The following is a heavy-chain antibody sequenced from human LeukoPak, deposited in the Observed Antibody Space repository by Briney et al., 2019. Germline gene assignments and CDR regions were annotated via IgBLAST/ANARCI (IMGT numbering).Heavy chain of an antibody. D-gene: IGHD3-16*01. J-gene: IGHJ3*02. V-gene: IGHV5-51*01. CDR3: ARRLGGADVFDI. CDR2: IYPGDSDS. Sequence: GESLKISWKGSGYSFSSYWIAWGREMPGKGLERKWIIYPGDSDSKNSRPFQDQGPTSADKSINTAYLQWSSLKASDSAMYYCARRLGGADVFDIWGQGTMVTVSS. CDR1: GYSFSSYW.